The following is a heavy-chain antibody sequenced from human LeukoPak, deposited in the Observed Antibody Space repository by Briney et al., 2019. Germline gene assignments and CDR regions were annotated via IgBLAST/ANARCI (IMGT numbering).Heavy chain of an antibody. V-gene: IGHV4-59*08. J-gene: IGHJ3*02. CDR3: ARHWRTYDSSGYYDLGAFDI. D-gene: IGHD3-22*01. Sequence: PSETLSLTCTVSGGSISDYYWSWIRQPPGKGLEWIGYMYDSGSTNYNPSLKSRVTISVDTSKNQFSLKLSSVTAADTAVYYCARHWRTYDSSGYYDLGAFDIWGQGTMVTVSS. CDR1: GGSISDYY. CDR2: MYDSGST.